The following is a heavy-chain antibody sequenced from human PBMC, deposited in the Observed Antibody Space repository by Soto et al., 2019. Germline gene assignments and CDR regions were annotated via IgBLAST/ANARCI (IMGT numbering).Heavy chain of an antibody. CDR3: AFPDHSCGFDY. J-gene: IGHJ4*02. Sequence: GGSLRLSCASSGFTFISYAMNWVRQAPGKGLEWVSSISGSGGSTYYTDSVKDRLTTSRDNPKNTLYLQMKRLRAGDTAVYYCAFPDHSCGFDYWGQGTLVTVSS. D-gene: IGHD3-22*01. CDR2: ISGSGGST. V-gene: IGHV3-23*01. CDR1: GFTFISYA.